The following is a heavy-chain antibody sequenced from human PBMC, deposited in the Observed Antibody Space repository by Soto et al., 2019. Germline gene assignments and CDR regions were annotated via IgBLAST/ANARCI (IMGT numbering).Heavy chain of an antibody. V-gene: IGHV3-30-3*01. Sequence: GGSLRLSCAASGFTFSSYAMHWVRQAPGKGLEWVAVISYDGSNKYYADSVKGRFTISRDNSKNTLYLQMNSLRAEDTAVYYCAREATGYPYPDDYWGQGTLVTVSS. J-gene: IGHJ4*02. CDR2: ISYDGSNK. CDR3: AREATGYPYPDDY. CDR1: GFTFSSYA. D-gene: IGHD3-9*01.